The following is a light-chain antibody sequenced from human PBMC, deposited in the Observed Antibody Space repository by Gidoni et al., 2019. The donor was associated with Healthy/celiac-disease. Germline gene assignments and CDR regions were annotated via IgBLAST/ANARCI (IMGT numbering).Light chain of an antibody. V-gene: IGKV3-20*01. CDR2: GAS. CDR3: QQYGSSPRYT. J-gene: IGKJ2*01. Sequence: EIVLTQSPGTLSLSPGERPTLSCRASQSVSSSYLAWYQQTPGQSPRLLIYGASSRATGIPDRCSGSGSGTDCTLTISRLEPEDFAVYYCQQYGSSPRYTFGQGTKLEIK. CDR1: QSVSSSY.